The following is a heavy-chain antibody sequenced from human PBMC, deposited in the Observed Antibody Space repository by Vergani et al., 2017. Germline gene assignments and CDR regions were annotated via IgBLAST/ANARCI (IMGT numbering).Heavy chain of an antibody. CDR3: AKWSGSCYYYGMDV. CDR2: ISGSGGST. Sequence: VQLVESGGGVVQPGRSLRLSCAASGFTFSSYGMHWVRQAPGKGLEWVSAISGSGGSTYYADSVKGRFTISRDNSKNTLYLQMNSLRAEDTAVYYCAKWSGSCYYYGMDVGGQGTTVTGSS. D-gene: IGHD2-15*01. V-gene: IGHV3-23*04. CDR1: GFTFSSYG. J-gene: IGHJ6*02.